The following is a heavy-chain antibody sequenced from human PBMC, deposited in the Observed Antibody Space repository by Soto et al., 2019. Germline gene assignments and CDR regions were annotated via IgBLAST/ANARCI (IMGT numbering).Heavy chain of an antibody. CDR3: ASSRPNYYDSSGYYSGFDY. Sequence: SVKVSCKASGGTFSSYAISWVRQAPGQGLEWMGGIIPIFGTANYAQKVQGRVTITADESTSTAYMELSSLRSEDTAVYYCASSRPNYYDSSGYYSGFDYWGQGTLVTVSS. CDR1: GGTFSSYA. D-gene: IGHD3-22*01. CDR2: IIPIFGTA. V-gene: IGHV1-69*13. J-gene: IGHJ4*02.